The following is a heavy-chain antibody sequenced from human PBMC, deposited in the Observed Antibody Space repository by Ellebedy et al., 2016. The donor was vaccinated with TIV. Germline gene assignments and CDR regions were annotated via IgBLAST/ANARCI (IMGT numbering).Heavy chain of an antibody. J-gene: IGHJ3*02. CDR3: ARDRGPEAFDI. CDR2: ISYDGSNK. Sequence: GESLKISXAASGFTFSSYGMHWVRQAPGKGLEWVAVISYDGSNKYYADSVKGRFTISRDNSKNTLYLQMNSLRAEDTAVYYCARDRGPEAFDIWGQGTMVTVSS. CDR1: GFTFSSYG. V-gene: IGHV3-30*03.